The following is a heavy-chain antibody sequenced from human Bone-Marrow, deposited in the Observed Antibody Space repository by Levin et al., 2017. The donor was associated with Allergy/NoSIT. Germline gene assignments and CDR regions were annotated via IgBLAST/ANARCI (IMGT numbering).Heavy chain of an antibody. D-gene: IGHD2-15*01. CDR1: GFTFSSYW. CDR3: ARDPDYCSGGICYSDFDY. J-gene: IGHJ4*02. Sequence: GESLKISCAASGFTFSSYWMHWVRQAPGKGLVWVSRIKSDGRSTSYADSVKGRFTISRDNAKNTLYLQMNSLRAEDTAVYYCARDPDYCSGGICYSDFDYWGQGALVTVSS. CDR2: IKSDGRST. V-gene: IGHV3-74*01.